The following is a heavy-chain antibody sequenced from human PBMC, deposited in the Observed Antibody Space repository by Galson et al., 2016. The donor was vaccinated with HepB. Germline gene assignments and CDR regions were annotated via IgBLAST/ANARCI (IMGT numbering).Heavy chain of an antibody. CDR3: ARDHRASYDSYGPGGY. CDR1: GFTFSSYG. J-gene: IGHJ4*02. D-gene: IGHD3-22*01. CDR2: ISYDGSNK. V-gene: IGHV3-30*03. Sequence: SLRLSCAASGFTFSSYGMHWVRQAPGKGLEWVAVISYDGSNKYYADSVKGRFTISRDNSKNTLYLQMNSLRAEDTAVYYCARDHRASYDSYGPGGYWGQGTLVTVSS.